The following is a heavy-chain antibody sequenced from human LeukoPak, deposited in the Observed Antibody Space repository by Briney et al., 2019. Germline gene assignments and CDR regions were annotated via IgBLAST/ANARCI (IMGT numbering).Heavy chain of an antibody. CDR2: ISGSGGST. CDR3: AKGGWLLSSALDY. CDR1: GFTFSSYW. J-gene: IGHJ4*02. Sequence: GGSLRLSCAASGFTFSSYWMHWVRQAPGKGLEWVSAISGSGGSTYYADSVKGRFTISRDNSKNTLYLQMNSLRAEDTAVYYCAKGGWLLSSALDYWGQGTLVTVSS. D-gene: IGHD3-3*01. V-gene: IGHV3-23*01.